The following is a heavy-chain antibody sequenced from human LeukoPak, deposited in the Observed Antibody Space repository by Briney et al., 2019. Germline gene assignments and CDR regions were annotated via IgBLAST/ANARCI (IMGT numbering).Heavy chain of an antibody. V-gene: IGHV3-74*01. CDR3: ARSLGYSSGA. CDR2: ISTDGTTT. CDR1: GFPFRSHW. Sequence: QTGGSLRLSCAAAGFPFRSHWMHWVRQVPGKGLMWVSHISTDGTTTNYADSVNGRFTISRDNARDTLYLQLNSLRAEDTAIYYCARSLGYSSGAWGQGTLVTVSS. D-gene: IGHD2-15*01. J-gene: IGHJ4*02.